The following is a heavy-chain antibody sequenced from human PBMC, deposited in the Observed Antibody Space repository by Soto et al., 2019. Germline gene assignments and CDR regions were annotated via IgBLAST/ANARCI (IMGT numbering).Heavy chain of an antibody. CDR2: ISAYNGNT. V-gene: IGHV1-18*01. D-gene: IGHD1-1*01. CDR1: GYTFTSYG. J-gene: IGHJ4*02. Sequence: QVQLVQSGAEVKKPGASVKVSCKASGYTFTSYGISWVRQAPGQGLEWMGWISAYNGNTNYAQKLQGRVTMTTATSTRTASLELRRLRSDDTAVYDCARGTTEEALDSWGQGTLVTVSS. CDR3: ARGTTEEALDS.